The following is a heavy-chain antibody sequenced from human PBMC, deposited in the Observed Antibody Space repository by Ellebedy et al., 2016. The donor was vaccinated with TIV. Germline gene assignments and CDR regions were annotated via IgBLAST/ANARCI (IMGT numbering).Heavy chain of an antibody. D-gene: IGHD5-12*01. Sequence: GGSLRLSCAASGFTSSSYAMSWVRQAPGKGLEWVSAISGSGGSTYYADSVKGRFTISRDNSKNTLYLQMNSLRAEDTAVYYCATTRVDIVATVHNWFDPWGQGTLVTVSS. CDR3: ATTRVDIVATVHNWFDP. CDR2: ISGSGGST. CDR1: GFTSSSYA. J-gene: IGHJ5*02. V-gene: IGHV3-23*01.